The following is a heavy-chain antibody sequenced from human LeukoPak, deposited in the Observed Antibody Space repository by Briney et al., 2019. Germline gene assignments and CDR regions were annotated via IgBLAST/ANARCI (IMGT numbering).Heavy chain of an antibody. D-gene: IGHD3-9*01. CDR1: GFTFSSYS. V-gene: IGHV3-48*01. Sequence: GGSLRLSCAASGFTFSSYSMNWVRQAPGKGLEWVSYISSSSSTIYYADSVKGRFTISRDNPKHSLYLQMNSLRAEDTAVYFCASLGPHVLRYFDWLLDDAFDIWGQGTMVTVSS. J-gene: IGHJ3*02. CDR2: ISSSSSTI. CDR3: ASLGPHVLRYFDWLLDDAFDI.